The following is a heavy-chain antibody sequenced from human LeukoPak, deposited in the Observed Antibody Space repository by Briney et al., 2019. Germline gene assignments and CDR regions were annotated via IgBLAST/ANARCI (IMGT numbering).Heavy chain of an antibody. V-gene: IGHV1-2*02. CDR2: IHPRRGDT. Sequence: ASVKVSCKASGYTFTGYYIHWVRQAPGQGLEWMGWIHPRRGDTNYAQRFQGRVTMTRDTSISTAYLDLSSLRSDDTAVYYCARDGDYGTGSYYRGCIDSWGQGTPVTVSP. CDR1: GYTFTGYY. D-gene: IGHD3-10*01. J-gene: IGHJ4*02. CDR3: ARDGDYGTGSYYRGCIDS.